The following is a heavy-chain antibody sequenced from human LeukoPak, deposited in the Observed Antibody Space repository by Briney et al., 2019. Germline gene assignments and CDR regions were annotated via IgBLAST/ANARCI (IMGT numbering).Heavy chain of an antibody. J-gene: IGHJ4*02. V-gene: IGHV1-46*01. Sequence: ASVKVSCKASGYTFTNYHMHWVRQAPGQGLEWMGMITPSDGSTNYAQKFQGRVTVTRDMSTSTVYMELSSLRSEDAAVYYCARVGGWYRYFFDYWGQGTLLTVSS. CDR2: ITPSDGST. D-gene: IGHD6-19*01. CDR3: ARVGGWYRYFFDY. CDR1: GYTFTNYH.